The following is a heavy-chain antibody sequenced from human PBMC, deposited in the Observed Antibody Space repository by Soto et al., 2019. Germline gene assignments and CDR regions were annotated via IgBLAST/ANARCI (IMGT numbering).Heavy chain of an antibody. CDR1: GYTFTSYG. CDR3: ARKGLAGSDYYYGMDV. Sequence: GASVKVSCKVSGYTFTSYGITWVRQAPGQGLEWMGWISAYNGNTNYAQKLQGRVTMTTDTSTSTAYMELRSLRSDDTAVYYCARKGLAGSDYYYGMDVWGQGPRSPSP. D-gene: IGHD2-15*01. J-gene: IGHJ6*02. V-gene: IGHV1-18*04. CDR2: ISAYNGNT.